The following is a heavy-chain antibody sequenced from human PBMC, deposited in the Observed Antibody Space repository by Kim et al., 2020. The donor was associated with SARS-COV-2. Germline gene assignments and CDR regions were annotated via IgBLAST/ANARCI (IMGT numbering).Heavy chain of an antibody. J-gene: IGHJ6*01. Sequence: SETLSLTCTVSGGSISSSSYYWGWIRQPPGKGLEWIGSIYYSGSTYYNPSLKSRVTISVDTSKNQFSLKLSSVTAADTAVYYCARQGHSNSDYYYYYGM. CDR3: ARQGHSNSDYYYYYGM. V-gene: IGHV4-39*01. D-gene: IGHD4-4*01. CDR2: IYYSGST. CDR1: GGSISSSSYY.